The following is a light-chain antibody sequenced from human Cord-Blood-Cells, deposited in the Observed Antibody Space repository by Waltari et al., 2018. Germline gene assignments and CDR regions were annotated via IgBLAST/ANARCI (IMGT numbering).Light chain of an antibody. CDR1: QSVLYSSNNKNY. CDR3: QQYYSLLT. CDR2: WAS. V-gene: IGKV4-1*01. J-gene: IGKJ3*01. Sequence: DIVMTQSPDSLAVSLGERATINGKSSQSVLYSSNNKNYLAWYQQKPGQPPKLLIYWASTRESGVPDRFSGSGSGTDFTLTISSLQAEDVAVYYCQQYYSLLTFGPGTKVDIK.